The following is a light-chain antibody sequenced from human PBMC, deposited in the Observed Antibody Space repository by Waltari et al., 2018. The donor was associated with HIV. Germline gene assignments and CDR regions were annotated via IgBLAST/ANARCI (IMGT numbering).Light chain of an antibody. J-gene: IGLJ3*02. CDR1: SGSIASNY. CDR3: QSSDSSNWV. CDR2: EDN. Sequence: NFMLTQPHSVSESPGKTVIISCTRSSGSIASNYVQWYQQRPGSSPTTVIYEDNQRPSGVPDRFSGSIDSSSNSASLTISGLKTEDEADYYCQSSDSSNWVFGGGTKLTVL. V-gene: IGLV6-57*01.